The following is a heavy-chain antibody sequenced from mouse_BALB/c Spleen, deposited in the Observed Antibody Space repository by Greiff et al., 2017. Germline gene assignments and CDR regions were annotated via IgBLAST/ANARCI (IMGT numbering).Heavy chain of an antibody. J-gene: IGHJ4*01. D-gene: IGHD2-14*01. V-gene: IGHV1-82*01. CDR3: ARYGDYYRYGRSYYAMDY. CDR2: IYPGDGDT. Sequence: VHLVESGPELVKPGASVKISCKASGYAFSSSWMNWVKQRPGQGLEWIGRIYPGDGDTNYNGKFKGKATLTADTSSSTAYMQLSSLTSVDSAVYFCARYGDYYRYGRSYYAMDYWGQGTSVTVSS. CDR1: GYAFSSSW.